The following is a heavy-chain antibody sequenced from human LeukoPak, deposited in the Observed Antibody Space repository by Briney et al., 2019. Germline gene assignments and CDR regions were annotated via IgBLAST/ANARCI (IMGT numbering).Heavy chain of an antibody. CDR1: GFTFTSNS. Sequence: RRSLRLSCAPSGFTFTSNSIHWVRQAPGKGLGWVAVLSYDGSNKYYADSVKGRFTISRDNSKNTLYLQMNSLRAEDTAVYYCARGMATGTTGGDYWGQGTLVTVSS. V-gene: IGHV3-30*04. J-gene: IGHJ4*02. CDR3: ARGMATGTTGGDY. D-gene: IGHD1-1*01. CDR2: LSYDGSNK.